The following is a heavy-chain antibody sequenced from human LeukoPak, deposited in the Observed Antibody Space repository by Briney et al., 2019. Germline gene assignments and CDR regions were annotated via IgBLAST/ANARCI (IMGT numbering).Heavy chain of an antibody. CDR3: ARGEQQLALAFDI. CDR1: GFTFSSYG. CDR2: IRYDGSNK. J-gene: IGHJ4*02. V-gene: IGHV3-30*02. Sequence: QSGGSLRLSCAASGFTFSSYGMHWVRQAPGKGLEWVAFIRYDGSNKYYADSVKGRFTISRDNSKNTPYLQMNSLRAEDTAVYYCARGEQQLALAFDIWGQGTLVTVSS. D-gene: IGHD6-13*01.